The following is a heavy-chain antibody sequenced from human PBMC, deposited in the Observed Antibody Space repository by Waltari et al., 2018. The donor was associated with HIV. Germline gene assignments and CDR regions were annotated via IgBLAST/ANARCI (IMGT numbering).Heavy chain of an antibody. J-gene: IGHJ5*01. V-gene: IGHV4-30-4*01. CDR2: IFYSGST. D-gene: IGHD2-2*02. CDR1: GGSISETDSY. CDR3: ARVYRRYGYTFDS. Sequence: QVLLQESGPGLVKPSQTLTLNCTVSGGSISETDSYWSWLRQSPVRGLEMIGYIFYSGSTSYNPSLRGRADISFDTSKRLLSLTMTSVAAADTAIYYCARVYRRYGYTFDSWGRGFPVTVSS.